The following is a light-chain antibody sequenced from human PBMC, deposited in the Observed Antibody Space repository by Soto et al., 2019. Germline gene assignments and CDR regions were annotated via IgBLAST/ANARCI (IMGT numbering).Light chain of an antibody. CDR1: SSDVGGYNY. J-gene: IGLJ3*02. V-gene: IGLV2-23*02. CDR3: CSYAGGTTWV. Sequence: QSVLTQPASVSGSPGQSITISCTGTSSDVGGYNYVSWYQQHPGKAPKLMIYEVSNRPSGVSDRFSASKSGYTASLTISGLRAEDEANYYCCSYAGGTTWVFGGGTKLTVL. CDR2: EVS.